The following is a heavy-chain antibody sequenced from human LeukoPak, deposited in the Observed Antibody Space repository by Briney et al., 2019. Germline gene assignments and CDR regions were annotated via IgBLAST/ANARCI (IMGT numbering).Heavy chain of an antibody. J-gene: IGHJ4*02. V-gene: IGHV3-23*01. Sequence: GGSLRLSCAASGFTFSSYSMNWVRQAPGKGLEWVSSITGSSASTYYADSVKGRFTTSRDNSKNTLYLQMNSLRAEDTAVYFCAKLDYYDTHWGQGTLVTVSS. CDR2: ITGSSAST. CDR1: GFTFSSYS. D-gene: IGHD3-22*01. CDR3: AKLDYYDTH.